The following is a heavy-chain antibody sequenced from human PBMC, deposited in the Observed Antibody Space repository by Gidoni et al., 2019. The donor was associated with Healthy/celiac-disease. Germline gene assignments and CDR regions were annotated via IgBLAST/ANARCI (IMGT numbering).Heavy chain of an antibody. CDR3: ARDESRYSYGYWPYYFDY. CDR1: GFTFRSYA. D-gene: IGHD5-18*01. J-gene: IGHJ4*02. CDR2: ISYDGSNK. Sequence: QVQLVESGGGVVQPGRSLRLSCAASGFTFRSYAMHWVRQAPGKGLEWVAVISYDGSNKYYADSVKGRFTISRDNSKNTLYLQMNSLRAEDTAVYYCARDESRYSYGYWPYYFDYWGQGTLVTVSS. V-gene: IGHV3-30-3*01.